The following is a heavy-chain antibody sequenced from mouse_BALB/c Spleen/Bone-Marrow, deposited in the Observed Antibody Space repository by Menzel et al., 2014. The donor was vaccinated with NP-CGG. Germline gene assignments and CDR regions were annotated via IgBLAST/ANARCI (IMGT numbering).Heavy chain of an antibody. J-gene: IGHJ2*01. Sequence: QVQLKDSGPGLVAPSQSLSITRTVSGFSLTTYGIHWVRQPPGKGLEWLGVIWAGGTTIYNSTLMSRLSISKDTSKSQVFLKMNSLQTDDTAIYYCAREGAYYRYIDYWGQGTTLTVSS. CDR2: IWAGGTT. CDR3: AREGAYYRYIDY. CDR1: GFSLTTYG. V-gene: IGHV2-9*02. D-gene: IGHD2-14*01.